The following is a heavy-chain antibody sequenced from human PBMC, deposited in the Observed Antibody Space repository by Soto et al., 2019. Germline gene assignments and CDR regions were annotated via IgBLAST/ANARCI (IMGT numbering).Heavy chain of an antibody. Sequence: QVQLVQSGAEVKKPGASVKVSCKASGYTFSNYATHWVRQAPGQRLEWMGWINAGNGKTKYSQNFQGRVTITRDTSASTAYMELSSLRSEDTAVYYCANNGDYYYGMDVWGQGTTVTVSS. CDR2: INAGNGKT. D-gene: IGHD4-17*01. J-gene: IGHJ6*02. CDR3: ANNGDYYYGMDV. V-gene: IGHV1-3*01. CDR1: GYTFSNYA.